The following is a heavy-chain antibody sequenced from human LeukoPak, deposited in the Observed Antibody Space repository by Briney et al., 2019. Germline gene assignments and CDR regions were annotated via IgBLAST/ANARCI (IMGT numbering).Heavy chain of an antibody. J-gene: IGHJ4*02. Sequence: PGGSLRLSCAASGFTFSDYSMNWVCQAPGKGLEWVSSISGSGAYTLYTDSVKGRFTISRDNAKNSLYLQMNSLRAEDTAVYYCARGTPSLVSKFDYWGQGILVTVSS. D-gene: IGHD6-13*01. CDR1: GFTFSDYS. CDR2: ISGSGAYT. CDR3: ARGTPSLVSKFDY. V-gene: IGHV3-21*01.